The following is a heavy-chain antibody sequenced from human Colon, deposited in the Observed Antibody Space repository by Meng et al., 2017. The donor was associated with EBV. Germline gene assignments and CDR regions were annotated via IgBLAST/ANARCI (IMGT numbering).Heavy chain of an antibody. CDR3: ARRRYYYGSGSYHSYYFDY. Sequence: HLRVQASGPGLVNPSETLSLTCTVSGGSISISSDYWGWIRQPPGKGLEWIGSIYYNGSTYYNPSLKSRVTISVDTSKNQFSLKLNSVTAADTAVYYCARRRYYYGSGSYHSYYFDYWGQGALVTVSS. V-gene: IGHV4-39*01. CDR2: IYYNGST. D-gene: IGHD3-10*01. J-gene: IGHJ4*02. CDR1: GGSISISSDY.